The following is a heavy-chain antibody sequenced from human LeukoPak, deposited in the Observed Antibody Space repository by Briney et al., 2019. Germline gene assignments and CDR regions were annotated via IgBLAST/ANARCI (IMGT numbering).Heavy chain of an antibody. Sequence: GGSLRLPCAASGFTFSSYNMNWVRQAPGKGVEWVSSITSTGSYTFYADSAKGRFTISRDNAKNSLYLQMNSLRAEDTAVYYCARGLDSAAGTYNYYYYYMDVWGKGTTVTVSS. CDR2: ITSTGSYT. CDR3: ARGLDSAAGTYNYYYYYMDV. J-gene: IGHJ6*03. CDR1: GFTFSSYN. D-gene: IGHD6-13*01. V-gene: IGHV3-21*01.